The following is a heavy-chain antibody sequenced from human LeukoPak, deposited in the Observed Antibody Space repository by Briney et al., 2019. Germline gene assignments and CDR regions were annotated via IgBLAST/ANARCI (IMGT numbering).Heavy chain of an antibody. CDR1: GGSISSYY. V-gene: IGHV4-59*01. J-gene: IGHJ3*02. CDR3: ARGRSWIRINDAFDI. D-gene: IGHD5-12*01. Sequence: PSETLSLTCTVSGGSISSYYWSWIRQPPGKGLEWIGYIYYSGSTNYNPSLKSRVSISVDTSKNQFSLKLSSVTAADTAVYYCARGRSWIRINDAFDIWGQGTMVTVSS. CDR2: IYYSGST.